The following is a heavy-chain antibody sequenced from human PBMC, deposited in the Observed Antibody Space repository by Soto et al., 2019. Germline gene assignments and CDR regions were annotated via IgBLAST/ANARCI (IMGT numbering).Heavy chain of an antibody. CDR1: GFTFSSYG. CDR3: ARLRAPYDSSALGACDI. V-gene: IGHV3-30*03. D-gene: IGHD3-22*01. J-gene: IGHJ3*02. CDR2: ISYDGSNK. Sequence: QVQLVESGGGVVQPGRSLRLSCAASGFTFSSYGMHWVRQAPGKGLEWVAVISYDGSNKYYADSVKGRFTISRDNSKNPLYLQMNSLRAEDMAVYYCARLRAPYDSSALGACDIWGQGTMVTVSS.